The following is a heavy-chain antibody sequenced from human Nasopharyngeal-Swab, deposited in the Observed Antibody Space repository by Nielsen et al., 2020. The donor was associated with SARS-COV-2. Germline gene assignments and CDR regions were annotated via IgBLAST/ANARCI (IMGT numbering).Heavy chain of an antibody. D-gene: IGHD1-20*01. Sequence: WIRQPPGKGLEWIGYIYYSGSTYYNPSLKSRVTISVDTSKNQFSLKLSSVTAADTAVYYCARQPTLITGVEFLVYYYYGMDVWGQGTTVTVSS. V-gene: IGHV4-31*02. CDR3: ARQPTLITGVEFLVYYYYGMDV. J-gene: IGHJ6*02. CDR2: IYYSGST.